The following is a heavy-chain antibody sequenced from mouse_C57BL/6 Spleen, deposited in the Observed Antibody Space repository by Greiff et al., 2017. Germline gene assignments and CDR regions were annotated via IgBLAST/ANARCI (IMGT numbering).Heavy chain of an antibody. D-gene: IGHD2-3*01. J-gene: IGHJ1*03. Sequence: EVKLQESGAELVKPGASVKLSCTATGFNIKDYYMHWVKQRTEQGLEWIGRIDPEGGETKYAPKFQGKATITADTSSNTAYLQLSSLTSEDTAVYYCASRGYDGRGYFDVWGTGTTVTVSS. CDR3: ASRGYDGRGYFDV. CDR2: IDPEGGET. CDR1: GFNIKDYY. V-gene: IGHV14-2*01.